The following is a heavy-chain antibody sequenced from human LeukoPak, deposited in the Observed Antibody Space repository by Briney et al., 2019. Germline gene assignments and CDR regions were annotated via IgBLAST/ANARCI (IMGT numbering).Heavy chain of an antibody. CDR1: GYTFTSYA. CDR2: SNAGNGNT. J-gene: IGHJ6*04. Sequence: ASVKVSCKASGYTFTSYAMHWVRQAPGQRLEWMGWSNAGNGNTKYSQKFQGRVTITRDTSASTAYMELSSLRSEDTAVYYCAMGYCSGGSCYSLPYYYYGMDVWGKGTTVTVSS. V-gene: IGHV1-3*01. D-gene: IGHD2-15*01. CDR3: AMGYCSGGSCYSLPYYYYGMDV.